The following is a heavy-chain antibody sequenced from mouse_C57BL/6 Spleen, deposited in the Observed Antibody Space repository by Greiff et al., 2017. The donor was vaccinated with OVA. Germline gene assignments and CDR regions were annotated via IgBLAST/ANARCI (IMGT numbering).Heavy chain of an antibody. CDR2: ISDGGSYT. V-gene: IGHV5-4*03. CDR3: ARGLRPDWYFDV. J-gene: IGHJ1*03. CDR1: GFTFSSYA. D-gene: IGHD3-1*01. Sequence: EVMLVDSGGGLVKPGGSLKLSCAASGFTFSSYAMSWVRQTPEKRLEWVATISDGGSYTYYPDNVKGRFTISRDNAKNNLYLQMSHLKSEDTAMYYCARGLRPDWYFDVWGTGTTVTVSS.